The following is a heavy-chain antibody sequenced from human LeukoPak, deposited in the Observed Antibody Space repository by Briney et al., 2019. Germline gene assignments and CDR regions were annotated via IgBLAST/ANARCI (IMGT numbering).Heavy chain of an antibody. V-gene: IGHV3-33*01. CDR2: IWSDGINK. CDR3: ARSTYSSSSYYFDY. Sequence: AGGSLRLSCAASGFTFSNYGIHWVRQAPGKGLEWVAVIWSDGINKYYVDSVKGRFTISRDNSKNTLYLQMNSLRADDKAVYYCARSTYSSSSYYFDYWGQGSLVTVAS. CDR1: GFTFSNYG. D-gene: IGHD6-13*01. J-gene: IGHJ4*02.